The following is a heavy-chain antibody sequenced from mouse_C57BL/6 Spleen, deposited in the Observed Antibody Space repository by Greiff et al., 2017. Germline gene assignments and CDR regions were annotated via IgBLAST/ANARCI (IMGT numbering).Heavy chain of an antibody. J-gene: IGHJ2*01. V-gene: IGHV1-64*01. Sequence: VQLQQPGAELVKPGASVKLSCKASGYTFTSYWMPWVKQRPGQGLAWICMIHPNSGSTNYNQTFKSTATLPVDKSSSTAYMQLSSLTSEDSAVYYCARNYGSSGDYCEYGGQGTTRTVSS. CDR1: GYTFTSYW. D-gene: IGHD1-1*01. CDR3: ARNYGSSGDYCEY. CDR2: IHPNSGST.